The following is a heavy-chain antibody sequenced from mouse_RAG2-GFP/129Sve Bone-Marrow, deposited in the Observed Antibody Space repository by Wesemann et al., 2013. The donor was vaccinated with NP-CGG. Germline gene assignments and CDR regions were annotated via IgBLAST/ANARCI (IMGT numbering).Heavy chain of an antibody. D-gene: IGHD2-1*01. J-gene: IGHJ4*01. CDR3: ARTLYSRPYYAMDY. CDR2: ISTYYGDA. Sequence: QVQLQQSGAELVRPGVSVKISCKGSGYTFTDYAMHWVKQSHAKSLEWIGVISTYYGDASYNQKFKGKATMTVDKSSSTAYMELARLTSEDSAIYYCARTLYSRPYYAMDYWGQGTSVTVSS. CDR1: GYTFTDYA. V-gene: IGHV1S137*01.